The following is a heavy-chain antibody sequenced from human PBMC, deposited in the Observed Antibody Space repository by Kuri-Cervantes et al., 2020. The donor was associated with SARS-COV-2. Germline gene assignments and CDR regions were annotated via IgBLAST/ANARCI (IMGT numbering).Heavy chain of an antibody. CDR3: AREYRSSSGKGFDY. D-gene: IGHD6-6*01. CDR2: IYYSGST. J-gene: IGHJ4*02. CDR1: CGSISSYY. Sequence: ESLKISCAVSCGSISSYYWSWIRQPPGKGLEWIGYIYYSGSTNYNPSLKSRVTISVDTSKNQFSLKLSSVTAADTAVYYCAREYRSSSGKGFDYWGQGTLVTVSS. V-gene: IGHV4-59*01.